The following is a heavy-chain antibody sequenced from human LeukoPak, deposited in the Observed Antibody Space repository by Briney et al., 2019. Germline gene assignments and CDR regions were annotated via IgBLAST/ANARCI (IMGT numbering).Heavy chain of an antibody. V-gene: IGHV4-38-2*02. D-gene: IGHD6-19*01. Sequence: SETLSLTCTVSGYSISSGYYWGWIRQPPGKGLEWIGGIYHSGSTYYNPSLKSRVSISVDTSKNQFSLKLSSVTAADTAVYYCARDLPSQWLVDYWGQGTLVTVSS. J-gene: IGHJ4*02. CDR2: IYHSGST. CDR1: GYSISSGYY. CDR3: ARDLPSQWLVDY.